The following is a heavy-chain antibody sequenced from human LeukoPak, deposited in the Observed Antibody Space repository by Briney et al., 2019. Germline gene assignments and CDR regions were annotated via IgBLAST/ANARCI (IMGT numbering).Heavy chain of an antibody. J-gene: IGHJ6*03. V-gene: IGHV4-38-2*02. CDR2: IYHSGST. Sequence: SETLSLTCTVSGYSISSGYYWGWIRQPPGKGLEWIGSIYHSGSTYYNPSLKSRVTISVDTSKNQFSLKLSSVTAADTAVYYCAREEGNGSGSYFYYYYMDVWGKGTTATVSS. CDR1: GYSISSGYY. D-gene: IGHD3-10*01. CDR3: AREEGNGSGSYFYYYYMDV.